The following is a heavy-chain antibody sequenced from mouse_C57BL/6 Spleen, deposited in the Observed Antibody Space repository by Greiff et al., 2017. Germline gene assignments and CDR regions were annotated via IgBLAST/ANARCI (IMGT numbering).Heavy chain of an antibody. CDR1: GYSITSGYY. CDR2: ISYDGSN. J-gene: IGHJ2*01. D-gene: IGHD2-3*01. V-gene: IGHV3-6*01. CDR3: ARDGDGYFDY. Sequence: ESGPGLVKPSQSLSLTCSVTGYSITSGYYWNWIRQFPGNKLEWMGYISYDGSNNYNPSLKNRISITRDTSKNQFFLKLNSVTTEDTATYYCARDGDGYFDYWGQGTTLTVSS.